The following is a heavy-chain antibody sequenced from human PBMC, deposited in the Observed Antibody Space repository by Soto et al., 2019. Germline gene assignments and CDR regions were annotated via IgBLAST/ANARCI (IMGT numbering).Heavy chain of an antibody. CDR3: ARPTSIAVAGGIDY. V-gene: IGHV4-39*01. CDR1: GGSISSSSYY. CDR2: IYYSGST. Sequence: SETLSLTCTVSGGSISSSSYYWGWIRQPPGKGLEWIGSIYYSGSTYYNPSLKSRVTISVDTSKNQFSLKLSSVTAADTAVYYCARPTSIAVAGGIDYWGQGTLVTVSS. D-gene: IGHD6-19*01. J-gene: IGHJ4*02.